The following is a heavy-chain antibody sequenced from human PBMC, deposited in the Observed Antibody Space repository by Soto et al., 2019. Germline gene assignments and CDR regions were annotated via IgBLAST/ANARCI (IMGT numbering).Heavy chain of an antibody. V-gene: IGHV4-34*01. CDR1: GGSFSGYY. D-gene: IGHD5-18*01. CDR3: ARGRGYSYGFRWFDP. Sequence: QVQLQQWGAGLLKPSETLSLTCAVYGGSFSGYYWSWIRQPPGKGLEWIGEINHSGSTNYNPSLKSRVTISVDTSKNQFSLKLISVTAADTAVYYCARGRGYSYGFRWFDPWGQGTLVTVSS. J-gene: IGHJ5*02. CDR2: INHSGST.